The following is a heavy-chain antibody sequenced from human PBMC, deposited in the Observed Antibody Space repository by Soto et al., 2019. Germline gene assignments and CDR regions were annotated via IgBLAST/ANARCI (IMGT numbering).Heavy chain of an antibody. J-gene: IGHJ4*02. CDR3: SKGTPTRNFDY. CDR1: GFTFSSYA. D-gene: IGHD1-1*01. V-gene: IGHV3-23*01. Sequence: EVQLLESGGGLVQPGGSLRLSCAASGFTFSSYAMSWVLQAPGKGLEWVSAISASGTKTYYADSVKGRFTISRDNSKNTLYRQMNSRRAEYTAVYYFSKGTPTRNFDYWGQGTLVTVSS. CDR2: ISASGTKT.